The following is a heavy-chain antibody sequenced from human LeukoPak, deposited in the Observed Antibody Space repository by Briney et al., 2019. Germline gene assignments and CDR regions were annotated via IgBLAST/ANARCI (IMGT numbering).Heavy chain of an antibody. J-gene: IGHJ4*02. Sequence: GGSLRLSCTASGFTFGDYAMSWVRPAPGKGMEWVGFIRSKAYGGTTEYAASVKGRFTISRDDSKSIAYLQMNSLKTEDTAVYYGTRDRERYSDSSGYYNYWGQGTPVTVSS. CDR1: GFTFGDYA. D-gene: IGHD3-22*01. V-gene: IGHV3-49*04. CDR2: IRSKAYGGTT. CDR3: TRDRERYSDSSGYYNY.